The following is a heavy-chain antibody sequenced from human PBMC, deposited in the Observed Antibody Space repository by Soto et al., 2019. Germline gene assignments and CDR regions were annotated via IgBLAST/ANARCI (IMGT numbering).Heavy chain of an antibody. J-gene: IGHJ6*03. D-gene: IGHD3-3*01. Sequence: ASVKVSCKASGGTFSSYTISWVRQAPGQGLEWMGRIIPILGIANYAQKFQGRVTITADKSTSTAYMELSSLRSEDTAVYYCARGDYDFWSGSHTYYYYYYMDVWGKGTTVTVSS. CDR3: ARGDYDFWSGSHTYYYYYYMDV. CDR2: IIPILGIA. V-gene: IGHV1-69*02. CDR1: GGTFSSYT.